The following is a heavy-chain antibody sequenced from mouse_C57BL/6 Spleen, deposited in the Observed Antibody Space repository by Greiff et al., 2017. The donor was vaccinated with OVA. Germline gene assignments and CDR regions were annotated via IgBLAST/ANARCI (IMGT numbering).Heavy chain of an antibody. CDR1: GYSITSGYY. J-gene: IGHJ2*01. V-gene: IGHV3-6*01. CDR3: ARADYYGSSPNFDY. D-gene: IGHD1-1*01. CDR2: ISYDGSN. Sequence: DVKLQESGPGLVKPSQSLSLTCSVTGYSITSGYYWNWIRQFPGNKLEWMGYISYDGSNNYNPSLKNRISITRDTSKNQFFLKLNSVTTEDTATYYCARADYYGSSPNFDYWGQGTTLTVSS.